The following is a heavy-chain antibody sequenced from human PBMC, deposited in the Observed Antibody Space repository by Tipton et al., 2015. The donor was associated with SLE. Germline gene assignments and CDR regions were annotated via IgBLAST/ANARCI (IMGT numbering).Heavy chain of an antibody. CDR3: ARDLTTMVRGVSLDAFDI. J-gene: IGHJ3*02. CDR2: IYYSGST. V-gene: IGHV4-59*12. CDR1: GASFNGDH. Sequence: GLVKPSETLSITCSVSGASFNGDHWNWIRQPPGKGLEWIGSIYYSGSTYYNPSLKSRVTISVDTSKNQFSLKLSSVTAADTAIYYCARDLTTMVRGVSLDAFDIWGQGTMVTVSS. D-gene: IGHD3-10*01.